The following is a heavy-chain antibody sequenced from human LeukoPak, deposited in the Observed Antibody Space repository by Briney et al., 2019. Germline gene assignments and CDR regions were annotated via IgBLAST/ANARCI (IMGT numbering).Heavy chain of an antibody. Sequence: GGSLRLSCAASGFTFSSYGMHWVRQAPGKGLEWGTVISYDGSNKYYADSVKGRFTISRDNSKNTLYLQMNSLRAEDTAVYYCAKDGPSTSNYGMDVWGKGTTVTVSS. D-gene: IGHD2-2*01. CDR3: AKDGPSTSNYGMDV. J-gene: IGHJ6*04. CDR2: ISYDGSNK. V-gene: IGHV3-30*18. CDR1: GFTFSSYG.